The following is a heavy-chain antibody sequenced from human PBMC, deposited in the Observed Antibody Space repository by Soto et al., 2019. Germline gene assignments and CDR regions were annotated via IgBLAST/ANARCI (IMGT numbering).Heavy chain of an antibody. CDR1: VFTFTSYA. Sequence: GVSLRLSCSASVFTFTSYAINCVLPNPGKGLEWFSAISGSGDSTYYVDSVKGRFTISRDNSNNTLYLQMNSLRAEDTAVYYCAKDLPGELLPTCFEPWGQGTLVTVSS. J-gene: IGHJ5*02. CDR3: AKDLPGELLPTCFEP. CDR2: ISGSGDST. V-gene: IGHV3-23*01. D-gene: IGHD1-26*01.